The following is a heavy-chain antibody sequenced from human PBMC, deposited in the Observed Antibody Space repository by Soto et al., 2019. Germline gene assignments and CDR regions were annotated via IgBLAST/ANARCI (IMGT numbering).Heavy chain of an antibody. CDR1: GFTFSSYA. V-gene: IGHV3-23*01. D-gene: IGHD5-18*01. CDR3: ASPQVDTAMVYYHGMDV. J-gene: IGHJ6*02. CDR2: IRGSGGST. Sequence: EVQLLESGGGLVQPGGSLRLSCAASGFTFSSYAMSWVRQAPGKGLEWVSAIRGSGGSTYYADSVKGRFTISRDNSKNTLDLQMNRLRAEDTAVYYCASPQVDTAMVYYHGMDVWGQGTTVTVSS.